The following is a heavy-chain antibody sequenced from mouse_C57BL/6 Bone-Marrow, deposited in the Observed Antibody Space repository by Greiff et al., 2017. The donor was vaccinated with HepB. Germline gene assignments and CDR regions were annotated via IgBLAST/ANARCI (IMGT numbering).Heavy chain of an antibody. V-gene: IGHV5-12*01. Sequence: EVNVVDSGGGLVQPGGSLKLSCAASGFTFSDYYMYWVRQTPEKRLEWVAYISNGGGSTYYPDTVKGRFTISRDNAKNTLYLQMSRLKSEDTAMYYCARRPFITTYYAMDYWGQGTSVTVSS. CDR1: GFTFSDYY. CDR3: ARRPFITTYYAMDY. D-gene: IGHD1-1*01. J-gene: IGHJ4*01. CDR2: ISNGGGST.